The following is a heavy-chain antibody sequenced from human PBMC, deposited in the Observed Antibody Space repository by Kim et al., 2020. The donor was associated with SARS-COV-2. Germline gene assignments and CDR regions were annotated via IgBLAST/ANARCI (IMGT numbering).Heavy chain of an antibody. J-gene: IGHJ5*02. CDR3: ATPSYGSGSYGIWFDP. CDR2: FDPEDGET. Sequence: ASVKVSCKVSGYTLTELSMHWVRQAPGKGLEWMGGFDPEDGETIYAQKFQGRVTMTEDTSTDTAYMELSSLRSEDTAVYYCATPSYGSGSYGIWFDPWGQGTLVTVSS. D-gene: IGHD3-10*01. V-gene: IGHV1-24*01. CDR1: GYTLTELS.